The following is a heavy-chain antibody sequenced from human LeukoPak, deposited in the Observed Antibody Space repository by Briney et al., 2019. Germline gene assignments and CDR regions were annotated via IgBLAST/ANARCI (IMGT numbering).Heavy chain of an antibody. D-gene: IGHD3-22*01. J-gene: IGHJ4*02. CDR3: ARSNYYYDTRYYFDY. CDR1: GYTFTGYY. CDR2: INPNSGGT. V-gene: IGHV1-2*02. Sequence: ASVKVSCKASGYTFTGYYMHWVRQAPGQGLEWMGWINPNSGGTNYAQKFQGRVTMTRDTSISTAYMELSRLRSDDTAVYYCARSNYYYDTRYYFDYWGQGTLVTVSS.